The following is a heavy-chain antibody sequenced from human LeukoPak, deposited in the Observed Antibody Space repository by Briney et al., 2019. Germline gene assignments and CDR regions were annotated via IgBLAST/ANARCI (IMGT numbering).Heavy chain of an antibody. V-gene: IGHV3-NL1*01. Sequence: GGSLRLSCAASGFTFSSYSMNWVRQAPGKGLDWVSSINGGGGSTYYADSVKGRFTISRDNSKNTLYLQMNSLKTEDTALYYCAKDRRRDDVLTGSFSDWGQGTLVTVSS. CDR2: INGGGGST. J-gene: IGHJ4*02. CDR3: AKDRRRDDVLTGSFSD. CDR1: GFTFSSYS. D-gene: IGHD3-9*01.